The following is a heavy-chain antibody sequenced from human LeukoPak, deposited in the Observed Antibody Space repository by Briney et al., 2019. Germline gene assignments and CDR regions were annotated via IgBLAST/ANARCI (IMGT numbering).Heavy chain of an antibody. CDR2: IRADGSVV. CDR3: ARDWCDSGSYCRGAGLDL. Sequence: GGSLRLSCAASRFTISDYYMSWVRQAPGKGLEWVANIRADGSVVNYVDTVGGRFTISRDNAKNSLYLQLNSLRAEDTAVYYCARDWCDSGSYCRGAGLDLWGQGTMVTVSS. D-gene: IGHD3-10*01. V-gene: IGHV3-7*01. J-gene: IGHJ3*01. CDR1: RFTISDYY.